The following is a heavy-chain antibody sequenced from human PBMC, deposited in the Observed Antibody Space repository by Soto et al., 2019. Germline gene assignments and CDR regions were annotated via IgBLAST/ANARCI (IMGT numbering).Heavy chain of an antibody. J-gene: IGHJ5*02. CDR3: AQIAGYSYGYRWFDP. Sequence: QVTLKESGPVLVKPTETLTLTCTVSGFSLSNARMGVSWIRQPPGKALEWLAHIFSNDEKSYSTSLKSRLTISKDTSKSQVVLTMTNMDPVDTATYYCAQIAGYSYGYRWFDPWGQGTLVTVSS. CDR2: IFSNDEK. D-gene: IGHD5-18*01. V-gene: IGHV2-26*01. CDR1: GFSLSNARMG.